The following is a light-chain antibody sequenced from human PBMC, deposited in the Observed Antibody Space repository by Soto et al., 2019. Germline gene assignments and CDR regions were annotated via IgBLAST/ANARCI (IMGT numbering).Light chain of an antibody. V-gene: IGKV3-11*01. CDR1: QSVRTS. CDR3: QQRSNWPGT. Sequence: EIVLTQSPATLSLSPGERATLSCRASQSVRTSLAWYQQQPGQAPRLLIYDASNWATGIPARFSGSGSGTDFTLTISSLQPKDFAVYYCQQRSNWPGTFGQGTKVEIK. CDR2: DAS. J-gene: IGKJ1*01.